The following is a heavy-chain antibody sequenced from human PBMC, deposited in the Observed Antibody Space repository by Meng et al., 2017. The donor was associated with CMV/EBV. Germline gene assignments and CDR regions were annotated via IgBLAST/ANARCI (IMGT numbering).Heavy chain of an antibody. CDR2: ISWNSGSI. CDR1: GFTFDDYA. CDR3: AKEHGGKVLYYYGMDV. J-gene: IGHJ6*02. D-gene: IGHD4-23*01. V-gene: IGHV3-9*01. Sequence: SLKISCAASGFTFDDYAMHWVRQAPGKGLEWVSGISWNSGSIGYADSVKGRFTISRDNAKNSLYPQMNSLRAEDTALYYCAKEHGGKVLYYYGMDVWGQGTTVTVSS.